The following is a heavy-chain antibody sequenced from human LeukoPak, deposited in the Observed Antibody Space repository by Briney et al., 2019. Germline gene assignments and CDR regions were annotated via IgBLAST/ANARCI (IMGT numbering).Heavy chain of an antibody. CDR3: ARLAVWGSYRYDY. V-gene: IGHV4-39*01. D-gene: IGHD3-16*02. Sequence: SETLSLTCIVSGGSISSSSYYWGWIRQPPGEGLEWIGSIYYSGSTYYNPSLKSRVTISVDTSKNQLSLKLSSVTAADTAVYYCARLAVWGSYRYDYWGQGTLVTVSS. CDR1: GGSISSSSYY. CDR2: IYYSGST. J-gene: IGHJ4*02.